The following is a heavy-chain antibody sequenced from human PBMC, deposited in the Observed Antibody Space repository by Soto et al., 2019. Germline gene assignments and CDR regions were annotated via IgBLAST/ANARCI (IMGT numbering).Heavy chain of an antibody. J-gene: IGHJ6*02. CDR3: AKYYYDSSGYYSDYYYGMDA. CDR2: IIPIFGTA. Sequence: GASVKVSCKASGGTFSSYAISWVRQAPGQGLEWMGGIIPIFGTANYAQKFQGRVTITADESTSTAYMELSSLRSEDTAVYYCAKYYYDSSGYYSDYYYGMDAWGQGTTVTAP. D-gene: IGHD3-22*01. V-gene: IGHV1-69*13. CDR1: GGTFSSYA.